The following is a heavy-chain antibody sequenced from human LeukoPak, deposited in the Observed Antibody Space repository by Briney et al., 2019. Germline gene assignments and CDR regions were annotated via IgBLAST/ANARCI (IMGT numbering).Heavy chain of an antibody. CDR2: ISSSSSTI. CDR3: ARDLYSGSYYGVFDY. CDR1: GFTFSSYW. V-gene: IGHV3-48*01. Sequence: PGGSLRLSCAASGFTFSSYWMHWVRHAPGKGLGWVSYISSSSSTIYYADSVKGRFTISRDNAKNSLYLQMNSLRAEDTAVYYCARDLYSGSYYGVFDYWGQGTLVTVSS. D-gene: IGHD1-26*01. J-gene: IGHJ4*02.